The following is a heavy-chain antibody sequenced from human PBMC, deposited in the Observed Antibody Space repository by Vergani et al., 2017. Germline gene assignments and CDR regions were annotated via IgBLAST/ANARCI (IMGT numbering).Heavy chain of an antibody. CDR2: IRYDGSNK. D-gene: IGHD2-2*01. V-gene: IGHV3-30*02. J-gene: IGHJ6*02. CDR1: GFTFSSYG. Sequence: QVQLVESGGGVVQPGGSLRLSCAASGFTFSSYGMHWVRQAPGKGLEWVAFIRYDGSNKYYADSVKGRFTISRDNSKNTLYLQMNSLRAEDTAVYYCAKDNTDASTRGAYYYYGMDVWGQGTTVTVSS. CDR3: AKDNTDASTRGAYYYYGMDV.